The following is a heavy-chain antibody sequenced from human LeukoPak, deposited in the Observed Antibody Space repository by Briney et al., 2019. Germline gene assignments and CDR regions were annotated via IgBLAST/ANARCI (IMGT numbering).Heavy chain of an antibody. CDR1: GGSFSGYY. J-gene: IGHJ5*02. Sequence: TSETLSLTCAVYGGSFSGYYWSWIRQPPGKGLEWIEEINHSGSTNYNPSLKSRVTISVDTSKNQFSLKLSSVTAADTAVYYCASPYCSGGSCYANWFDPWGQGTLVTVSS. D-gene: IGHD2-15*01. CDR2: INHSGST. V-gene: IGHV4-34*01. CDR3: ASPYCSGGSCYANWFDP.